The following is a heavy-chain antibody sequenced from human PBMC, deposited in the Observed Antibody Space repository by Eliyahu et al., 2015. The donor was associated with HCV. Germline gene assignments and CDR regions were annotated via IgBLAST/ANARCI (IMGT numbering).Heavy chain of an antibody. Sequence: EVQLVESGGGLVKPGGSLRLSCAASGFTFSSYSMNWVRQAPGKGLEGVSSISSSSSYIYYADSVKGRFTISRDNAKNSLYLQMNSLRAEDTAVYYCARFDTAAYFDYWGQGTLVTVSS. CDR3: ARFDTAAYFDY. D-gene: IGHD5-18*01. J-gene: IGHJ4*02. CDR2: ISSSSSYI. CDR1: GFTFSSYS. V-gene: IGHV3-21*01.